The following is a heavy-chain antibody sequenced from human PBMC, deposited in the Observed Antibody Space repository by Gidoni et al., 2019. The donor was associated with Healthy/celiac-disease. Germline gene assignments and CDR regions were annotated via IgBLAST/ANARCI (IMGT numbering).Heavy chain of an antibody. V-gene: IGHV3-30-3*01. Sequence: QVQLVESGGGVVQPGRSLRLSCAASGFTFSSYAMHWVRQAPGKGLEWVAVISYDGSNKYYADSVKGRFTISRDNSKNTLYLQMNSLRAEDTAVYYCARDATTGIVGATAGFSPYYYGMDVWGQGTTVTVSS. CDR2: ISYDGSNK. CDR3: ARDATTGIVGATAGFSPYYYGMDV. J-gene: IGHJ6*02. CDR1: GFTFSSYA. D-gene: IGHD1-26*01.